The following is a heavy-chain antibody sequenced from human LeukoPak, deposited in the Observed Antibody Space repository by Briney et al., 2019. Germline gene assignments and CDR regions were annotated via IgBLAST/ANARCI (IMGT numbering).Heavy chain of an antibody. CDR1: GGSISSYY. Sequence: SETLSLTCTVSGGSISSYYWSWIRQPPGKGLEWIGYIYYSGSTNYNPSLKSRVTISVDTSKNQFSLKLSSVTAADTAVYYCARLAVRGVWEVDWFDPWGQGTPVTVSS. CDR2: IYYSGST. CDR3: ARLAVRGVWEVDWFDP. D-gene: IGHD3-10*01. J-gene: IGHJ5*02. V-gene: IGHV4-59*08.